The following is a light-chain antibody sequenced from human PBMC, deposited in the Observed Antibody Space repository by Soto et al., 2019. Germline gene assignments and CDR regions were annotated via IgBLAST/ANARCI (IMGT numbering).Light chain of an antibody. J-gene: IGKJ1*01. CDR2: DAS. CDR3: QQYNRPPA. CDR1: QSISSW. V-gene: IGKV1-5*01. Sequence: DIQMTQSPSTLSASVGDRVTITCRASQSISSWLAWYQQKPGKAPKLLIYDASSLESGVPSRFSGSGSGTEFTLTVSSLQPDDFATYYYQQYNRPPAFGQGTKVEIK.